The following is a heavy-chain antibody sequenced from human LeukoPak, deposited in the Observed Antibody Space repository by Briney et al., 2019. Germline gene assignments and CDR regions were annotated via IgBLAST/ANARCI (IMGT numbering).Heavy chain of an antibody. D-gene: IGHD3-3*01. CDR2: ISSSSSYI. Sequence: GGSLRLSCAASGFTFSSYSMNWVRQAPGKGLEWVSSISSSSSYIYYADSVKGRFTISRDNAKNSLYLQMNSLRAEDTAVYYCARQIAFRYYDFCSGYQNWFDPWGQGTLVTVSS. J-gene: IGHJ5*02. CDR1: GFTFSSYS. V-gene: IGHV3-21*01. CDR3: ARQIAFRYYDFCSGYQNWFDP.